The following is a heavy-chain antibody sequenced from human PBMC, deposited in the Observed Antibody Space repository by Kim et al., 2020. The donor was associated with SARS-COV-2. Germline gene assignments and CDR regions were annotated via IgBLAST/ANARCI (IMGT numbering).Heavy chain of an antibody. Sequence: GGSLRLSCAASGFTFSSYSMNWVRQAPGKGLEWVSYISSSSSTIYYADSVKGRFTISRDNAKNSLYLQMNSLRDEDTAVYYCARENDFWSGYYHNWFDPWGQGTLVTVSS. CDR1: GFTFSSYS. CDR2: ISSSSSTI. J-gene: IGHJ5*02. V-gene: IGHV3-48*02. CDR3: ARENDFWSGYYHNWFDP. D-gene: IGHD3-3*01.